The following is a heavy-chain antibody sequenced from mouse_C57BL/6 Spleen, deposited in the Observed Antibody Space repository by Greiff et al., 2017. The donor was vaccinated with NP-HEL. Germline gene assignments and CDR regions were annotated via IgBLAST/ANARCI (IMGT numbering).Heavy chain of an antibody. D-gene: IGHD1-1*02. Sequence: QVQLKQPGAELVKPGASVKLSCKASGYTFTSYWMHWVKQRPGRGLEWIGRIDPNSGGTKYNEKFKSKATLTVDKPSSTAYMQLSSLTSEDSAVYYCARRMVGNPYYAMDYWGQGTSVTVSS. J-gene: IGHJ4*01. V-gene: IGHV1-72*01. CDR1: GYTFTSYW. CDR3: ARRMVGNPYYAMDY. CDR2: IDPNSGGT.